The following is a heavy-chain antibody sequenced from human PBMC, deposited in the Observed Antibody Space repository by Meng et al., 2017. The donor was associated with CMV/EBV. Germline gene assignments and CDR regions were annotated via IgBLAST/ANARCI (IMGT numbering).Heavy chain of an antibody. J-gene: IGHJ4*02. CDR1: GGSISSYY. V-gene: IGHV4-4*07. Sequence: QGQLQESGPGLWKPSETLSLTCTVSGGSISSYYWSWIRQPAGKGLEWIGRIYTSGSTNYNPSLKSRVTMSVDTSKNQFSLKLSSVNAADTAVYYCARHGDTAMVVGIDYWGQGTLVTVSS. D-gene: IGHD5-18*01. CDR3: ARHGDTAMVVGIDY. CDR2: IYTSGST.